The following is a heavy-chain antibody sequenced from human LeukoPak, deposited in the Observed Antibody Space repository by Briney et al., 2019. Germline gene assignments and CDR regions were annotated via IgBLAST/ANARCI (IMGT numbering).Heavy chain of an antibody. CDR3: ARVPPRGNDVTVGRYSYMDV. Sequence: GGSLRLPCAASGITFSSSTMTWVRQAPGKGLEWVSYISGTTISTIYYADSVKGRFTISRDNAKNSVYLQMNSLRAEDTAVYYCARVPPRGNDVTVGRYSYMDVWGKGTTVTVSS. V-gene: IGHV3-48*01. D-gene: IGHD4-23*01. CDR2: ISGTTISTI. J-gene: IGHJ6*03. CDR1: GITFSSST.